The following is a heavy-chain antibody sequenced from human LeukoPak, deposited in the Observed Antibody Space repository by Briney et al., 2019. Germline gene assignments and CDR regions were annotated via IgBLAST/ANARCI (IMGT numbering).Heavy chain of an antibody. V-gene: IGHV3-21*01. CDR2: ISSSSYI. Sequence: GGSLRLSCAASGFTFSSYRMNWVRGAPGKGREWVSFISSSSYIYYADSVKARFTISRDNAKNSLYLQMNSLRAEDTAVYYCARDLWHIARYGHYMDVWGKGTTVTISS. D-gene: IGHD2-21*01. CDR3: ARDLWHIARYGHYMDV. CDR1: GFTFSSYR. J-gene: IGHJ6*03.